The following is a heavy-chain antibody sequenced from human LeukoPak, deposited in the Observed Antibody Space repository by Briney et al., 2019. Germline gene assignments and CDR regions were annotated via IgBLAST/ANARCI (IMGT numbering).Heavy chain of an antibody. J-gene: IGHJ4*02. Sequence: ASVKVSCKASGYTFTNYYIHWVRQAPGQGLEWVGMINPSGGKTSYAQRFQGRVTVTTDTSTSTVYMQLSSLASEDTAVYYCARERRAWGEDFWGQGTLVTVSS. CDR1: GYTFTNYY. V-gene: IGHV1-46*01. D-gene: IGHD3-16*01. CDR3: ARERRAWGEDF. CDR2: INPSGGKT.